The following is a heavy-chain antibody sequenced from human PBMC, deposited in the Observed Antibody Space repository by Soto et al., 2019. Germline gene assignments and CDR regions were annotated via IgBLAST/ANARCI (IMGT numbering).Heavy chain of an antibody. CDR1: GGTFSSYA. V-gene: IGHV1-69*12. D-gene: IGHD2-8*01. Sequence: QVQLVQSGAEVKKPGSSVKVSCKASGGTFSSYAISWVRQAPGQGLEWMGGIIPIFGTANYAQKFQGRVTVTADESTSTAYMELSSLRSEDTAVYYCARGGGGYCTNGVCDEGAFDIWGQGTMVTVSS. J-gene: IGHJ3*02. CDR2: IIPIFGTA. CDR3: ARGGGGYCTNGVCDEGAFDI.